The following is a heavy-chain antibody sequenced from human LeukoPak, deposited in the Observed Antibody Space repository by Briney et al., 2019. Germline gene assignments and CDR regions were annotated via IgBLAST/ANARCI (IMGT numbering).Heavy chain of an antibody. Sequence: GGSLRLSCAASGFTFSSYWMSWVRQAPGKGLEWVANIRQDGSEKYYVDSVKGRFTISRDNAKNSLYLQMNSLRAEDTAVYYCAREEVDTAMVFDYWGQGTLVTVSS. J-gene: IGHJ4*02. CDR3: AREEVDTAMVFDY. CDR2: IRQDGSEK. CDR1: GFTFSSYW. V-gene: IGHV3-7*01. D-gene: IGHD5-18*01.